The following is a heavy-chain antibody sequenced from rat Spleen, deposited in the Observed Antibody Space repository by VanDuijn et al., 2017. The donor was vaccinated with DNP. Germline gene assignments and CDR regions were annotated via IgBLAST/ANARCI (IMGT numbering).Heavy chain of an antibody. Sequence: EVQLQESGSGLVKPSQPLSLTCSVTGYSITSNYWGWIRQFPGNKMEYIGHISYSGSTNYNPSLKSRISITRDTSKNHFLLHLNSVTTEDTATYYCTTWMHAWGQGTSVTVSS. CDR1: GYSITSNY. V-gene: IGHV3-1*01. J-gene: IGHJ4*01. CDR2: ISYSGST. CDR3: TTWMHA.